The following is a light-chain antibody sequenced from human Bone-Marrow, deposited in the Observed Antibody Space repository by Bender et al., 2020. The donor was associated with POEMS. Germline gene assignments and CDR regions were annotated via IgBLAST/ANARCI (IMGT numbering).Light chain of an antibody. CDR1: SSNIGTNP. Sequence: QSVLTQPPSASGTPGQRVTISCSGSSSNIGTNPVNWYQQLPGTAPKLLIYINNQRPSGVPDRFSGSKSGTSASLAIRGLQSEDEDDYYCAAWEDSLNGWVLGGGTKLTVL. CDR3: AAWEDSLNGWV. V-gene: IGLV1-44*01. J-gene: IGLJ3*02. CDR2: INN.